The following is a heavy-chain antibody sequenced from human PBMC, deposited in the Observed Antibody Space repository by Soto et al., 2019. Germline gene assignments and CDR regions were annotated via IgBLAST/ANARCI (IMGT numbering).Heavy chain of an antibody. Sequence: QVQLVESGGGVVQPGRSLRLSCAASGFTFSSYGMHWVRQAPGKGLEWVAVIGYDGSNKYYADSVKGRFTISRDNSKNTLYLQRNSLRAEDTAVYYCARDGREVMEQQLFVEALCLFDYWGQGTLVTVSS. CDR2: IGYDGSNK. V-gene: IGHV3-33*01. CDR3: ARDGREVMEQQLFVEALCLFDY. D-gene: IGHD6-13*01. J-gene: IGHJ4*02. CDR1: GFTFSSYG.